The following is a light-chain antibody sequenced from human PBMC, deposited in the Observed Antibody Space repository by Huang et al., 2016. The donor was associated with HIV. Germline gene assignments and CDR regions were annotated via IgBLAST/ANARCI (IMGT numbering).Light chain of an antibody. Sequence: IVMTQSPLSLPVTPGEPASISCSSSQSLLQTNVYNYLDWYLQKLGQSPQLLIYLGSRRATGVPYRVSGSGSGTDFTLEISRVEADDVGIYYWMAALQTPPNTFGQGTRLEI. J-gene: IGKJ2*01. CDR2: LGS. CDR3: MAALQTPPNT. V-gene: IGKV2-28*01. CDR1: QSLLQTNVYNY.